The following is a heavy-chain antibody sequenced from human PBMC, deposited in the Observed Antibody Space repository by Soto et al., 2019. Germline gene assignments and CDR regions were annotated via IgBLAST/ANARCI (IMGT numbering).Heavy chain of an antibody. Sequence: QVQLVQSGAEVKKPGSSVKVSCKTSGVSFNNNGIGWVRQAPGHGLEWMGGVSPPFRTSNYARKFQGRISFTADASKGTVNMELSSLTSEDTAQYYCARVLYYGSGSYSPYGMDVWGQGTTVTVSS. CDR2: VSPPFRTS. CDR1: GVSFNNNG. D-gene: IGHD3-10*01. V-gene: IGHV1-69*01. CDR3: ARVLYYGSGSYSPYGMDV. J-gene: IGHJ6*02.